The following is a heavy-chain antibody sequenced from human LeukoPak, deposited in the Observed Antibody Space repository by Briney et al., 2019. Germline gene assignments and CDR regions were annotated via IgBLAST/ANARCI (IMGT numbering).Heavy chain of an antibody. J-gene: IGHJ4*02. V-gene: IGHV3-23*01. Sequence: QPGGSLRLSCAASGFTFSSYGMSWVRQAPGKGLEWVSAISGSGGSTYYADSVKGRFTISRDNSKNTLYLQMNSLRAEDTAVYYCAKGEADRLGFGETTADYWGQGTQVTVSS. CDR1: GFTFSSYG. CDR2: ISGSGGST. D-gene: IGHD3-10*01. CDR3: AKGEADRLGFGETTADY.